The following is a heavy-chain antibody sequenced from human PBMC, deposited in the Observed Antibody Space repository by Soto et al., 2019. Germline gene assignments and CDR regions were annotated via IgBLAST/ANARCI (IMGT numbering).Heavy chain of an antibody. Sequence: SETLSLTCTVSGGSISSGGYYWSWIRQHPGKGLEWIGYIYYSGSTYYNPSLKSRVTISVDTSKNQFSLKLSSVTAADTAVYYCAREDSRDPKPYYYYGMDVWGQGTTVTVSS. CDR1: GGSISSGGYY. CDR2: IYYSGST. CDR3: AREDSRDPKPYYYYGMDV. J-gene: IGHJ6*02. V-gene: IGHV4-31*03.